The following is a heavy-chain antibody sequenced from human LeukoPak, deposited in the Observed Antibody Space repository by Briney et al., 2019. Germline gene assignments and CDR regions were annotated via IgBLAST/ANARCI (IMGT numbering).Heavy chain of an antibody. J-gene: IGHJ3*02. V-gene: IGHV4-34*01. CDR2: INHSGST. CDR3: ARINSSVRKGAFDI. D-gene: IGHD3-22*01. CDR1: GGSFSGYY. Sequence: SETLSLTCAVYGGSFSGYYWSWIRQPPGKGLEWIGEINHSGSTNYNPSLKSRVTISVDTSKNQFSLKLSSVTAADTAVYYCARINSSVRKGAFDIWGQGTMVTVSS.